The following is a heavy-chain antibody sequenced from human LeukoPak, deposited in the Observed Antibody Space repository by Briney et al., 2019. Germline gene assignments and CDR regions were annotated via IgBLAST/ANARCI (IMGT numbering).Heavy chain of an antibody. Sequence: GRSLRLSCAASGFTFSTYAMHWVRQAPGKGLEWVAVTSYDGSNSYYADSVKGRFTISRDNSENTLYLQMDSLRTEDTAVYYCAKQYRSRYYYDNSAYDYQGQGTLVTVSS. V-gene: IGHV3-30*18. CDR2: TSYDGSNS. J-gene: IGHJ4*02. CDR1: GFTFSTYA. CDR3: AKQYRSRYYYDNSAYDY. D-gene: IGHD3-22*01.